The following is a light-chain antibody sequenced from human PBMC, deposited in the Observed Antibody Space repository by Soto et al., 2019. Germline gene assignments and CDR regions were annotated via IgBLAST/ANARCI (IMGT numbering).Light chain of an antibody. V-gene: IGLV2-14*01. J-gene: IGLJ1*01. CDR2: EVT. Sequence: QSVLTQPACVSGSAGQSITISCTGTSGDIGSYNRVSWYQQHPGKAPKLIIYEVTDRPSGVSNRFSGSKSGNTASLTISGLQAEDEAEYYCSSYTNINTRACVFGTGTKVTVL. CDR3: SSYTNINTRACV. CDR1: SGDIGSYNR.